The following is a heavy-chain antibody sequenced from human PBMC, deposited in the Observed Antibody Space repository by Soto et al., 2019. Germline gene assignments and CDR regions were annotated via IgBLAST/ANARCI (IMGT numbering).Heavy chain of an antibody. Sequence: GGSLRLSCSVSGFSFSAYAMHWVRQAPGKGLEYVSSISSNGGSTYYADAVKGRFTISRDNSKSTLYLQMSSLRADDTGVYYCVKDRYVDYWGQGTPVTVSS. V-gene: IGHV3-64D*06. CDR3: VKDRYVDY. CDR2: ISSNGGST. J-gene: IGHJ4*02. CDR1: GFSFSAYA.